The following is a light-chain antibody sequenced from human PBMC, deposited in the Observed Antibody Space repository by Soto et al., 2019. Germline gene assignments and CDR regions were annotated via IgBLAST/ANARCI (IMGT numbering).Light chain of an antibody. CDR3: QQYGSSPRT. J-gene: IGKJ1*01. Sequence: IVLTQPPGTLSLSTGERATFSCRASQSVSSSYIAWYQQKRGQAPRRLIYGASTRATGIPARFSGSGSGTDFTLTISRLEPEDFAVYYCQQYGSSPRTFGQGTKVDIK. CDR2: GAS. CDR1: QSVSSSY. V-gene: IGKV3-20*01.